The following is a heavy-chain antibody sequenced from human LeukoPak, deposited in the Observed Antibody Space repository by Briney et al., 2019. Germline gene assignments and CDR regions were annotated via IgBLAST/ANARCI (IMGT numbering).Heavy chain of an antibody. Sequence: GGSLRLSCAASGFTFTNYAMSWVRRAPGKGLEWVSAITNTGGSTYYADSVKGRFTISRDNSKNTLYLQMNSLRSDDTAVYYCARASSPWAYWGQGTLVTVSS. CDR3: ARASSPWAY. CDR1: GFTFTNYA. D-gene: IGHD6-13*01. CDR2: ITNTGGST. J-gene: IGHJ4*02. V-gene: IGHV3-23*01.